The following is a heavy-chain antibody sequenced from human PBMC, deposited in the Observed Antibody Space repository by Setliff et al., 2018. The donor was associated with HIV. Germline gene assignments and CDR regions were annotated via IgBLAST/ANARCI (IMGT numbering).Heavy chain of an antibody. CDR1: GDSISSGSY. V-gene: IGHV4-38-2*01. J-gene: IGHJ4*02. D-gene: IGHD6-13*01. CDR3: ARHPRGSIAAAASSFDY. CDR2: IYHRGGT. Sequence: KPSETLSLTCVVSGDSISSGSYWGWIRQPPGKGLEWIGSIYHRGGTYYNPSLKSRVTMSVDTSKNQFSLKLSSVTAADTAVYYCARHPRGSIAAAASSFDYWGQGTLVTVSS.